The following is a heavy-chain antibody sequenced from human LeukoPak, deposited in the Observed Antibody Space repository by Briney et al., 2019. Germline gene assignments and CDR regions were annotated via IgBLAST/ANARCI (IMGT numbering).Heavy chain of an antibody. Sequence: GGSLRLSCAASGFTFSHYGMLWVRQAPGKGLEWVAVIWHDGSNKLYADSVKGRLTISRDNSKNTLYLQMNSLRAEDTAVYYCARGFCSGGTCYPQPTTWTFYFDSWGQGTLVTVSS. D-gene: IGHD2-15*01. CDR1: GFTFSHYG. CDR2: IWHDGSNK. J-gene: IGHJ4*02. CDR3: ARGFCSGGTCYPQPTTWTFYFDS. V-gene: IGHV3-33*01.